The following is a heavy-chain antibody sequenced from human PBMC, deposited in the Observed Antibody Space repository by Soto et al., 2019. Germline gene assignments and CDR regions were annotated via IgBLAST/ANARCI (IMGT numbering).Heavy chain of an antibody. CDR1: GFTFSSYG. D-gene: IGHD3-16*01. CDR3: ARDYQSMITFGGVQDY. V-gene: IGHV3-33*01. Sequence: QVQLVESGGGVVQPGRSLRLSCAASGFTFSSYGMHWVRQAPGKGLEWVAVIWYDGSNKYYADSVKGRFTISRDNSKNTLYLQMNSLRAEDTAVYYCARDYQSMITFGGVQDYWGQGTLVTVSS. J-gene: IGHJ4*02. CDR2: IWYDGSNK.